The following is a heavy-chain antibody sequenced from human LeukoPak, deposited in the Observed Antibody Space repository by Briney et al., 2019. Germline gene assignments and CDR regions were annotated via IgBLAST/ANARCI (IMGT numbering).Heavy chain of an antibody. V-gene: IGHV4-59*08. CDR2: IYYSGST. CDR1: GGSISSYY. D-gene: IGHD4-17*01. CDR3: ARQVDYGDSAFDY. Sequence: SETLSLTCTVSGGSISSYYWSWIRQPPGKGLEWIGYIYYSGSTNYNPSLKSRVTISVDTSKNQFSLKLSSVTAADTAVYYCARQVDYGDSAFDYWGQGTLVTVSS. J-gene: IGHJ4*02.